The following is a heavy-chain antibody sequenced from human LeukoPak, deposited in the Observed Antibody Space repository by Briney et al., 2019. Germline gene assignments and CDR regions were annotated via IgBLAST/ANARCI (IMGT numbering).Heavy chain of an antibody. CDR2: IYYSGST. CDR3: VRQRGRRVWFDP. V-gene: IGHV4-59*08. D-gene: IGHD3-10*01. CDR1: TGSISGYY. Sequence: SETLSLTCTVSTGSISGYYWSWIRQPPGKGLEWIGYIYYSGSTNYNPSLQSRVTISVDTSNNQFSLRLRSVTAADTAVYYCVRQRGRRVWFDPWGQGTLVTVSS. J-gene: IGHJ5*02.